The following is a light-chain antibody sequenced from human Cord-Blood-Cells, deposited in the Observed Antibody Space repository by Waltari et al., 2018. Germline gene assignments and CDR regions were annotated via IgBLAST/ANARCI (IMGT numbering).Light chain of an antibody. CDR2: QDS. J-gene: IGLJ2*01. Sequence: SYELTQPPSVSVSPGQTASITCSGAKLGDKYARWYQQKPGQSPVLVIYQDSKRPSGIPERFSGSNSGNTATLTISGTQAMDEADYYCQAWDSSTACVVFGGGTKLTVL. CDR3: QAWDSSTACVV. V-gene: IGLV3-1*01. CDR1: KLGDKY.